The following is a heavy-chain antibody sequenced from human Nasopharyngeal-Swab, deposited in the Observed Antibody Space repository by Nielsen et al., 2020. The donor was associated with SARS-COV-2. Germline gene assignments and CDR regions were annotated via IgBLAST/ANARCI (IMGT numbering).Heavy chain of an antibody. CDR2: INPNSGGT. V-gene: IGHV1-2*06. CDR3: ARLDSSSSVFDY. J-gene: IGHJ4*02. D-gene: IGHD6-6*01. Sequence: ASVKVSCKASGYTFTGYYMHWVRQAPGQGLEWMGRINPNSGGTNYAQKFQGRVTMTRDTSISTAYMELSRLRSDDTAVYYCARLDSSSSVFDYWGQGTLVTVSS. CDR1: GYTFTGYY.